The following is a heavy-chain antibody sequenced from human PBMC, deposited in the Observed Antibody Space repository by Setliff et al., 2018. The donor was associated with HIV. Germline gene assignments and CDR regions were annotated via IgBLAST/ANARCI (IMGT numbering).Heavy chain of an antibody. CDR3: ARGWGAERWLQLDPRYFDL. D-gene: IGHD5-12*01. CDR1: GGTFSSYV. CDR2: IIPMYGVT. V-gene: IGHV1-69*05. J-gene: IGHJ2*01. Sequence: GASVKVSCKASGGTFSSYVISWVRQAPGQGPEWMGGIIPMYGVTNYAQKFQGRVTITTDESTNTVFMDLSSLRSEDTAVYYCARGWGAERWLQLDPRYFDLWGRGTLVTVSS.